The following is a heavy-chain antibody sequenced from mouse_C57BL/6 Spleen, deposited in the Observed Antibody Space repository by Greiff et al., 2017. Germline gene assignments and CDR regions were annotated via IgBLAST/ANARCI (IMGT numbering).Heavy chain of an antibody. J-gene: IGHJ4*01. CDR1: GYTFTSYW. Sequence: QVQLQQPGAELVRPGSSVKLSCKASGYTFTSYWMHWVKQRPIQGLEWIGNIDPSDSETHYNQKFKDKATLTVDKSSSTAYMQLSSLTSEDSAVXYCAREEGIYDGYLYAMDYWGQGTSVTVSS. V-gene: IGHV1-52*01. CDR3: AREEGIYDGYLYAMDY. D-gene: IGHD2-3*01. CDR2: IDPSDSET.